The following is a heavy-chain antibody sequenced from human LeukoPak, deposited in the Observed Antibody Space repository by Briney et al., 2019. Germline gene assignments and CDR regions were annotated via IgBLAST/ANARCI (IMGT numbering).Heavy chain of an antibody. Sequence: EASVKVSCKASGYTFTGYYMHWVRQAPGQGLEWMGWINPNSGGTNYAQKFQGRVTMTRDASISTAYMELSRLRSDDKAVYYCARAASIAARYYYYYGMDVWGQGTTVTVSS. D-gene: IGHD6-6*01. CDR2: INPNSGGT. CDR1: GYTFTGYY. V-gene: IGHV1-2*02. J-gene: IGHJ6*02. CDR3: ARAASIAARYYYYYGMDV.